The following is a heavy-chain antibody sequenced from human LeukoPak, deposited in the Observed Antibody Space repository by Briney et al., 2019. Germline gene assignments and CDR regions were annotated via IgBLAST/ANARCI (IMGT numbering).Heavy chain of an antibody. CDR2: INTYTRNP. Sequence: ASVKVSCKASGYTFSTYVLNWVRQAPGQGFEWMGFINTYTRNPTYAQGFTGRFVFSLDTSVSTAYLQISSLKAEDTAVYYCARAVYGYDGLNWFDPWGQGTLVTVSS. V-gene: IGHV7-4-1*02. CDR1: GYTFSTYV. D-gene: IGHD5-12*01. J-gene: IGHJ5*02. CDR3: ARAVYGYDGLNWFDP.